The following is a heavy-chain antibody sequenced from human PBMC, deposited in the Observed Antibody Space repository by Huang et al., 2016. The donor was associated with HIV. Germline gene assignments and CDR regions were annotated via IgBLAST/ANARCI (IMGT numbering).Heavy chain of an antibody. D-gene: IGHD3-22*01. CDR1: GVSINGYY. Sequence: QVQLQESGPGLVKSSETLSLTCAVFGVSINGYYWSWIRQPPGQGLEWIGYLSYSGNTNYPPPLSVRISWSLTTSKKHFSLNLSAVTAADTAIYYCARSTWRYSSGSRQNYLDHWGQGTLVTVSS. CDR2: LSYSGNT. CDR3: ARSTWRYSSGSRQNYLDH. J-gene: IGHJ4*02. V-gene: IGHV4-59*01.